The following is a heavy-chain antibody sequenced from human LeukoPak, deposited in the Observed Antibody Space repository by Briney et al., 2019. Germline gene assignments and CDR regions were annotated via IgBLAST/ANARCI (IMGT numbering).Heavy chain of an antibody. CDR2: ISDGGGST. CDR3: AKYDSSGYSNDAFDI. J-gene: IGHJ3*02. CDR1: GFTFSSYG. V-gene: IGHV3-23*01. D-gene: IGHD3-22*01. Sequence: GGTLRLSCAASGFTFSSYGMTWVRQAPGKGLEWVSAISDGGGSTYYADSVKGRFTISRDNSKNTLYLQMNSLKTEDTAVYYCAKYDSSGYSNDAFDIWGQGTMVTVSS.